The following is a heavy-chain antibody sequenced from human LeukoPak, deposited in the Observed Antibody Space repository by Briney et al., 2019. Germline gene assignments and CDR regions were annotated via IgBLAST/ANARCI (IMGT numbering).Heavy chain of an antibody. J-gene: IGHJ6*03. CDR2: ISGTGGST. CDR1: GFTFSSYA. V-gene: IGHV3-23*01. Sequence: PGGSLRLSCAASGFTFSSYAMSWVRQAPGKGLEWVSAISGTGGSTYYADSVKGRFTISRDNSKNTLYLQMNSLRAEDTAVYYCXNTXXGELXFREFYYHMDVWGKGTTVTVSS. D-gene: IGHD3-10*01. CDR3: XNTXXGELXFREFYYHMDV.